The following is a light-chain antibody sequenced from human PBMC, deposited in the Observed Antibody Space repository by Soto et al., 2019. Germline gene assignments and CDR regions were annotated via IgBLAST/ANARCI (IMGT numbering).Light chain of an antibody. Sequence: QSALTQPASVSGSPGQSITISCTGTSSDVGGYNYVSWYQQHPGKAPKLMIYDVSNRPSGVSNRCSGSKSGNTASLTISGLPAEDEADYYCSSSSSSSTLYVFGTGTKVTVL. J-gene: IGLJ1*01. CDR1: SSDVGGYNY. V-gene: IGLV2-14*01. CDR2: DVS. CDR3: SSSSSSSTLYV.